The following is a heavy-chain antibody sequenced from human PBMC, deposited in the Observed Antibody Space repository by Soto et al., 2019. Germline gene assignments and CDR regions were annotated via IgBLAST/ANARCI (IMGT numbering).Heavy chain of an antibody. V-gene: IGHV1-2*02. CDR2: IDPRRGGT. J-gene: IGHJ4*02. CDR3: ATDDYGIFPY. CDR1: GYPSTTYY. Sequence: ASVKASCKVSGYPSTTYYIHWVRQAPGQGLEWTGWIDPRRGGTVYEQKFQGRVTMTRDTSISTVYMDLSGLTSDDTALYYCATDDYGIFPYWGQGSLVTVSS. D-gene: IGHD3-10*01.